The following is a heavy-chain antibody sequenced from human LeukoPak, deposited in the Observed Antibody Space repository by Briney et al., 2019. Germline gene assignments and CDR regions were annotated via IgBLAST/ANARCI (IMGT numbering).Heavy chain of an antibody. J-gene: IGHJ3*02. D-gene: IGHD6-19*01. CDR3: ARHGTVESGWYGGDAFDI. CDR2: FYYSGST. V-gene: IGHV4-59*08. CDR1: GFTFSSYS. Sequence: GSLRLSCGASGFTFSSYSMKWVPRAPGKGLEWIGYFYYSGSTNYNPYLKSRVTISVDTSKNQFSLKLSSVTAADTAVYYCARHGTVESGWYGGDAFDIWGQGTMVTVSS.